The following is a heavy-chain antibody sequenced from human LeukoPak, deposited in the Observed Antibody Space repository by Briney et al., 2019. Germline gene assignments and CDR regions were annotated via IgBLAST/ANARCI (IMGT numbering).Heavy chain of an antibody. V-gene: IGHV4-59*08. Sequence: SETLCLTCTVSGGSISSYYWSWIRQPPGKGLEWIGYIYYSGSTNYNPSLKSRVTISVDTSKNQFSLKLSSVTAADTAVYYCARLPALQLMIDYWGQGTPVTVSS. CDR1: GGSISSYY. CDR3: ARLPALQLMIDY. CDR2: IYYSGST. D-gene: IGHD5-24*01. J-gene: IGHJ4*02.